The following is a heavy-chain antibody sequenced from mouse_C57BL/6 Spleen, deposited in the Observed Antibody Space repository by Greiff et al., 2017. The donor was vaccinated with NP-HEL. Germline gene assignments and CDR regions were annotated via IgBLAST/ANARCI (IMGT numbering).Heavy chain of an antibody. CDR3: AIWGNMAYDGYFFDY. Sequence: QVQLKQPGAELVKPGASVKVSCKASGYTFTSYWMHWVKQRPGQGLEWIGRIHPSDSDTNYNQKFKGKATLTVDKSSSTAYMQLSSLTSEDSAVYYCAIWGNMAYDGYFFDYWGQGTTLTVSS. CDR1: GYTFTSYW. V-gene: IGHV1-74*01. D-gene: IGHD2-3*01. J-gene: IGHJ2*01. CDR2: IHPSDSDT.